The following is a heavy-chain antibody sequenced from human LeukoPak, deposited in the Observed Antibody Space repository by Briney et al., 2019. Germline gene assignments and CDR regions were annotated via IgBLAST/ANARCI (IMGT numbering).Heavy chain of an antibody. CDR2: IYYSGST. V-gene: IGHV4-59*01. Sequence: ETLSLTCTVSGGSISSYYWSWIRQPPGKGLEWIGYIYYSGSTNYNPSLKSRVTISVDTSKNQFSLKLSSVTAADTAVYYCARAYSSSQYYMDVWGKGTTVTVSS. D-gene: IGHD6-6*01. CDR1: GGSISSYY. J-gene: IGHJ6*03. CDR3: ARAYSSSQYYMDV.